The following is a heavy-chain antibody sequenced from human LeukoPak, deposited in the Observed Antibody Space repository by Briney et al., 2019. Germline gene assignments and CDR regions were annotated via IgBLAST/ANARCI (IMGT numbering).Heavy chain of an antibody. Sequence: SGGSLRLSCTVSGFTFSNYWMSWVRQTPGKGLEWVANIEQGGSEKWYVDSVKGRFTISRDNAKNSLYLQMNSLRAEDTALYYCATFLDPRRMGDYWGQGTLVTVSS. J-gene: IGHJ4*02. CDR3: ATFLDPRRMGDY. CDR1: GFTFSNYW. V-gene: IGHV3-7*03. D-gene: IGHD1-14*01. CDR2: IEQGGSEK.